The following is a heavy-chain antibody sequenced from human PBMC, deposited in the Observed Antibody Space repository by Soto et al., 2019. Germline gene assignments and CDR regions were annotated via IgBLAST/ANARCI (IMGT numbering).Heavy chain of an antibody. CDR3: ARGLEEYYFDY. CDR2: IYYSGST. CDR1: GGSISSYY. Sequence: QVQLQESGPGLVKPSETLSLTCTVSGGSISSYYWSWIRQPPGKGLEWIGYIYYSGSTNYNPSLKSRVTISVDTSKNQFSLKLSSVTAADTAVYYCARGLEEYYFDYWGQGTLVTVSS. V-gene: IGHV4-59*01. J-gene: IGHJ4*02.